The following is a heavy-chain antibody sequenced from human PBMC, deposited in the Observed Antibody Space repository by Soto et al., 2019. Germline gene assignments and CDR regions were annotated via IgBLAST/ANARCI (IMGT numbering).Heavy chain of an antibody. Sequence: SETLSLTCTVSGGSISNYYWSWIRQPPGKGLEWIGYIYYSGSTKYNPSLKSRVTISVDTSKNQISLKLSSVTAADTAVYYCARGGYDYHQYYFDYWGQGTLVTVSS. J-gene: IGHJ4*02. CDR1: GGSISNYY. CDR2: IYYSGST. CDR3: ARGGYDYHQYYFDY. D-gene: IGHD5-12*01. V-gene: IGHV4-59*08.